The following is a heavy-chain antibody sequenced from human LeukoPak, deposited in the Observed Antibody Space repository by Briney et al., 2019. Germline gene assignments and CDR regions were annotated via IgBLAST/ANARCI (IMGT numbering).Heavy chain of an antibody. D-gene: IGHD4-23*01. J-gene: IGHJ4*02. CDR3: ARRVRGYGGTLFDY. CDR2: INRSGST. CDR1: GGSFSGYY. Sequence: SETLSLTCAVYGGSFSGYYWSWIRQPPGKGLEWIGEINRSGSTYYNPSLKSRVTISVDTSKNQFSLKLSSVTAADTAVYYCARRVRGYGGTLFDYWGQGTLVTVSS. V-gene: IGHV4-34*01.